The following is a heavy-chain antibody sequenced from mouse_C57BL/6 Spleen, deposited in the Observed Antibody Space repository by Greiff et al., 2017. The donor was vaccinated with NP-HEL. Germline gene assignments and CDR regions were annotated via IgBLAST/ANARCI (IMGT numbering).Heavy chain of an antibody. Sequence: DVMLVESGGGLVKPGGSLKLSCAASGFTFSSYAMSWVRQTPEKRLEWVATISDGGSYTYYPDNVKGRFTISRDNAKNNLYLQMSHLKSEDTAMYYCARDSYYGSSPFADWGQGTLGTVAA. CDR1: GFTFSSYA. D-gene: IGHD1-1*01. CDR2: ISDGGSYT. V-gene: IGHV5-4*01. J-gene: IGHJ3*01. CDR3: ARDSYYGSSPFAD.